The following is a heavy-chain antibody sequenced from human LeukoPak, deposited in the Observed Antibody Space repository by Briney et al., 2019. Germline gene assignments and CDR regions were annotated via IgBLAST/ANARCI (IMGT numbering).Heavy chain of an antibody. D-gene: IGHD1-7*01. V-gene: IGHV3-30*19. CDR2: ISKDGSDK. CDR3: ARDYWWNYDY. J-gene: IGHJ4*02. Sequence: GGSLRLSCAASGFTFSSYGMHWVRQAPGKGLEWVAVISKDGSDKYYPGSVRGRFTISRDNSKNTIYLQMDSLRAEDTAIYYCARDYWWNYDYWGQGTLVTVSS. CDR1: GFTFSSYG.